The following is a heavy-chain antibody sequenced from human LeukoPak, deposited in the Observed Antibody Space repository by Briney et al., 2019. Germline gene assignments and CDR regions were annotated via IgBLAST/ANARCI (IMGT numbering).Heavy chain of an antibody. V-gene: IGHV3-53*01. D-gene: IGHD5-12*01. CDR1: GFAFSSNY. J-gene: IGHJ4*02. Sequence: GGSLRLSCAASGFAFSSNYMSWVRQAPGKGLDWVSVIYIVGRTYYADSVKGRFTISRDNSKNTLYLQMNSLRAEDTAVYYCAVGYRGANTFDYWGQGTLVTVSS. CDR3: AVGYRGANTFDY. CDR2: IYIVGRT.